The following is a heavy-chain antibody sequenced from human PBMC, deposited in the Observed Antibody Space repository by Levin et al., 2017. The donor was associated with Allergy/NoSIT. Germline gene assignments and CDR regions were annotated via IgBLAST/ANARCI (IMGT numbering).Heavy chain of an antibody. CDR2: INHSGST. D-gene: IGHD6-13*01. J-gene: IGHJ6*02. V-gene: IGHV4-34*01. Sequence: SQTLSLPCAVYGGSFRGYYWSWIRQPPGKGLEWIGEINHSGSTNYNPSLKSRVTISVDTSKNQFSLKLSSVTAADTAVYYCAKGGSSWYESGLLYYYGMDVWGQGTTVTVSS. CDR3: AKGGSSWYESGLLYYYGMDV. CDR1: GGSFRGYY.